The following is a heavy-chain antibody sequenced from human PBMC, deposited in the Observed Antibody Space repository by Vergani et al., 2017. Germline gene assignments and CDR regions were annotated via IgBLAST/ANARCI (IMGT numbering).Heavy chain of an antibody. J-gene: IGHJ6*02. CDR3: AKDARRNVGYYYYGMDV. V-gene: IGHV3-30*18. CDR2: ISYDGSNK. D-gene: IGHD1-26*01. CDR1: GFTSSSYG. Sequence: QVQLVESGGGVVQPGRSLRLSCAASGFTSSSYGMHWVRQAPGKGLEWVAVISYDGSNKYYADSVKGRFTISRDNSKNTLYLQMNSLRAEDTAVYYCAKDARRNVGYYYYGMDVWGQGTTVTVSS.